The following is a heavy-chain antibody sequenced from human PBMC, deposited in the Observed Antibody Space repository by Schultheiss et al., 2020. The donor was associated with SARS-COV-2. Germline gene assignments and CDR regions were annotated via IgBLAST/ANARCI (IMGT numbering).Heavy chain of an antibody. Sequence: SQTLLLTCTVSGVSISSYCWNWIRQSPGKGLEWIGYIDYSGRIFYNPSLKSRLTISVDTSKNQFSLKLTSLTAADTAIYYCARGNDFVYFFDSWGQGTLVTVSS. CDR2: IDYSGRI. J-gene: IGHJ4*02. CDR1: GVSISSYC. CDR3: ARGNDFVYFFDS. V-gene: IGHV4-30-4*08. D-gene: IGHD3-3*01.